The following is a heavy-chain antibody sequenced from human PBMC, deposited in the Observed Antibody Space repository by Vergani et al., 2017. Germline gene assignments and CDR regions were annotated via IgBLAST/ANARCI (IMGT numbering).Heavy chain of an antibody. CDR1: GNTFTSYY. V-gene: IGHV1-46*01. CDR2: NNPSGGST. CDR3: ASRNITIFRVVIIRDYFYSGMAV. Sequence: QVQLVQSGAEVKKPGAPVKVSCKASGNTFTSYYMYWVRQAPGQGLEGMGINNPSGGSTSYAQKFQGRVNMTRESSTNTVYMELSSLRSEDTAVYYCASRNITIFRVVIIRDYFYSGMAVWGQGTTVTVSS. D-gene: IGHD3-3*01. J-gene: IGHJ6*02.